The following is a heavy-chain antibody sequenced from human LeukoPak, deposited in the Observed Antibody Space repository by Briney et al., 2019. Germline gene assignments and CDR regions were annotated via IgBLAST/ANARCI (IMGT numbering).Heavy chain of an antibody. D-gene: IGHD4-17*01. V-gene: IGHV4-39*02. CDR3: ARVQTTVLAPAV. CDR1: GGSISSSNYY. CDR2: IHYSETT. Sequence: NTSETLSLTCTVSGGSISSSNYYWGWIRQPPGKGLEWIASIHYSETTYYNPSLKSRVTISVDTSKNHFSLKLRSVTAADTALYYCARVQTTVLAPAVWGLGTQVTVSS. J-gene: IGHJ4*02.